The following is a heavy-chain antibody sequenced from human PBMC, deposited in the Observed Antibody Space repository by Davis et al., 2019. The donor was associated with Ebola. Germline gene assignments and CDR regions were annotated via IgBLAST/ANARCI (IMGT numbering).Heavy chain of an antibody. Sequence: GGSLRLSRAASGFTFSSYSMNWVRQAPGKGLEWVSSISSSSSYIYYADSVKGRFTIFSDNSKNTLYLQMNSLIAEDTSVYYCAKDPYYDFWSGYFDYWGQGTLVTVSS. CDR3: AKDPYYDFWSGYFDY. D-gene: IGHD3-3*01. CDR2: ISSSSSYI. CDR1: GFTFSSYS. J-gene: IGHJ4*02. V-gene: IGHV3-21*04.